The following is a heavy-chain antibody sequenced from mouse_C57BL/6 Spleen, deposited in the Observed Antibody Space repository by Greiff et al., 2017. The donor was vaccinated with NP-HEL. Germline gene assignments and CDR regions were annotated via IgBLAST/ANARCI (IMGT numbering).Heavy chain of an antibody. D-gene: IGHD2-2*01. V-gene: IGHV3-1*01. CDR3: ARGANGYPFDY. CDR1: GYSITSGYD. J-gene: IGHJ2*01. CDR2: ISYSGST. Sequence: EVKVEESGPGMVKPSQSLSLTCTVTGYSITSGYDWHWIRHFPGNKLEWMGYISYSGSTNYNPSLKSRISITHDTSKNHFFLKLNSVTTEDTATYYCARGANGYPFDYWGQGTTLTVSS.